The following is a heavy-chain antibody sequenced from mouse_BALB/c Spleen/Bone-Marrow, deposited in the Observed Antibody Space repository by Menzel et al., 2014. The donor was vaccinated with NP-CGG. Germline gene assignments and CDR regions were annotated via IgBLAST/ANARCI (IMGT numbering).Heavy chain of an antibody. D-gene: IGHD2-1*01. Sequence: QVTLKVCGPGILQPSQTLSLTCSFSGFSLSTSGMGVSWIRQPSGKGLEWLAHIYWDDDKRYNPSLKSRLTISKDTSSNQVFLKITSVDTADTATYYCARSRDGNGFDYWGQGTTLTVFS. CDR3: ARSRDGNGFDY. CDR1: GFSLSTSGMG. CDR2: IYWDDDK. J-gene: IGHJ2*01. V-gene: IGHV8-12*01.